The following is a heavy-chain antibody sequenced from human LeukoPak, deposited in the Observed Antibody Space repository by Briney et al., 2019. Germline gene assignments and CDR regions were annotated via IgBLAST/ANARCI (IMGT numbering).Heavy chain of an antibody. CDR3: ARADCGGDCYEASGYFDY. V-gene: IGHV3-11*06. CDR2: ISSSSSYT. D-gene: IGHD2-21*02. CDR1: GFTFSDYY. J-gene: IGHJ4*02. Sequence: GGSLRLSCGASGFTFSDYYMSWIRQAPGKGLEWVSYISSSSSYTNYADSVKGRFTISRDNAKNSLYLQMNSLRAEDTAVYYCARADCGGDCYEASGYFDYWGQGTLVTVSS.